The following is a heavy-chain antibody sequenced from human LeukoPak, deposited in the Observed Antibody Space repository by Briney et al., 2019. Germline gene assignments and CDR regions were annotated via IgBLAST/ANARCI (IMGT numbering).Heavy chain of an antibody. J-gene: IGHJ4*02. CDR2: ISGSDDNT. CDR3: ANDFDH. CDR1: GFTFNNYA. Sequence: PGGSLRLSCAASGFTFNNYAMSWVRQAPRKGLEWVSTISGSDDNTYYADSVKGRFTISRDISKNTLYLQMNSLRADDTALYYCANDFDHWGQGTLVTVSS. V-gene: IGHV3-23*01.